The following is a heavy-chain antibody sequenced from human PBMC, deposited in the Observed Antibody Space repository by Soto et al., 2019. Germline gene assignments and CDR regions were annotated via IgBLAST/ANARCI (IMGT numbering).Heavy chain of an antibody. CDR2: INHSGST. D-gene: IGHD3-10*01. V-gene: IGHV4-61*01. CDR1: GGSVRRGFYY. Sequence: SETLFLTCTVSGGSVRRGFYYWTWIRQPPGKGLEWIGYINHSGSTNYNPSLQSRVTISLDTSKNQFSLKLSSVTAADTAVYYCASHYGSGTYYNFDYWGQGTLVTVSS. J-gene: IGHJ4*01. CDR3: ASHYGSGTYYNFDY.